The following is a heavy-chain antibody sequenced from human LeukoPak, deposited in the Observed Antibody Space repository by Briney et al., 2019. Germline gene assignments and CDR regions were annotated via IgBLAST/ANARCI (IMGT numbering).Heavy chain of an antibody. CDR1: GFTFSSYA. Sequence: PRGSLRLSCAASGFTFSSYAMSWVRQAPGKGLEWVSAIRGSDGSTYYADSVKGRFTISRDNSKNTLYLQMNSLRAEDTAVYYCAKDPAIVVVVAATEDYWGQGTLVTVSS. J-gene: IGHJ4*02. D-gene: IGHD2-15*01. V-gene: IGHV3-23*01. CDR2: IRGSDGST. CDR3: AKDPAIVVVVAATEDY.